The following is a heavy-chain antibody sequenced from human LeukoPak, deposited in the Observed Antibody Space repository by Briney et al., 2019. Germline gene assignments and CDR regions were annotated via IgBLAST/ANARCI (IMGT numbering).Heavy chain of an antibody. CDR3: ARAAQQLVNYFDF. V-gene: IGHV4-34*01. D-gene: IGHD6-13*01. Sequence: SETLSLTCAVYGGSFSGYYWSWIRQPPGKGLEWIGEINHSGSTNYNPSLKSRLTISVDTSKNQFSLKVSSVTAADTAVYYCARAAQQLVNYFDFWGQGTLVTVSS. J-gene: IGHJ4*02. CDR2: INHSGST. CDR1: GGSFSGYY.